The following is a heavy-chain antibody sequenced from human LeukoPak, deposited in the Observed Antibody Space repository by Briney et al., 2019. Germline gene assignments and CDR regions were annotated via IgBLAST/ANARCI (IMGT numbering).Heavy chain of an antibody. V-gene: IGHV1-69*13. CDR2: IIPIFGTA. J-gene: IGHJ4*02. CDR3: ARKHYGSGSSPDY. D-gene: IGHD3-10*01. CDR1: GGTFSSYA. Sequence: VASVKVSCKASGGTFSSYAISWVRQAPGQGLEWMGGIIPIFGTANYAQKFQGRVTITADESTSTAYMEPSSLRSEDTAVYYCARKHYGSGSSPDYWGQGTLVTVSS.